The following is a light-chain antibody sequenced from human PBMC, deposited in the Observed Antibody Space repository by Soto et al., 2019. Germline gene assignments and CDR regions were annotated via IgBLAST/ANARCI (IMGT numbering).Light chain of an antibody. CDR3: QQLNSYPLT. CDR2: AAS. CDR1: QGISSY. Sequence: IHLTQSPSSLSASVGDRVTITCWASQGISSYLAWYQQKPGKAPKLLIYAASTLQSGVPSRFSGSGSGTDFTLTISSLQPEDFATYYCQQLNSYPLTFGGGTKVDIK. V-gene: IGKV1-9*01. J-gene: IGKJ4*01.